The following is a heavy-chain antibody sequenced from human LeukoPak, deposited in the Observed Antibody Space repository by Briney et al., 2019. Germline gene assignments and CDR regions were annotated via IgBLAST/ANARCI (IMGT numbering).Heavy chain of an antibody. CDR3: AGSDDFWSGYLTNDFDY. Sequence: GGSLRLSCAASGFTFSSYEMNWVRQAPGKGLEWVSYISSSGSTIYYADSVKGRFTISRDNAKNSLYLQMNSLRAEDTAVYYCAGSDDFWSGYLTNDFDYWGQGTLVTASS. J-gene: IGHJ4*02. V-gene: IGHV3-48*03. D-gene: IGHD3-3*01. CDR2: ISSSGSTI. CDR1: GFTFSSYE.